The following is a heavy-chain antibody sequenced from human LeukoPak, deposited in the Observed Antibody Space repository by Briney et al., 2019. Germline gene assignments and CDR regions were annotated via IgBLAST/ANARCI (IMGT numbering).Heavy chain of an antibody. V-gene: IGHV4-34*01. D-gene: IGHD2-15*01. Sequence: SETLSLTCAVYGGSFSGYYWSWIRQPPGKGLEWIGEINHSGSTNYTPSLKSRVTISVDTSKNQFSLKRRSVTAADTAVYYCARVSSDYGMAVWGQGTTVTVSS. J-gene: IGHJ6*02. CDR2: INHSGST. CDR1: GGSFSGYY. CDR3: ARVSSDYGMAV.